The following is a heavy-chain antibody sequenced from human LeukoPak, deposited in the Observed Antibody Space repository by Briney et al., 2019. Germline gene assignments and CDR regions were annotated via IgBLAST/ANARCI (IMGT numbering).Heavy chain of an antibody. CDR1: GFTFSSYA. CDR3: AMGATSWSGYSFPKIFQH. V-gene: IGHV3-23*01. Sequence: PGGSLRLSCAASGFTFSSYAMSWVRQAPGKGLEWVSAISGSGDSTYYGDSVKGRFTISRDNSKNTLYLQMNSLRAEDTAVYYCAMGATSWSGYSFPKIFQHWGRGTPVTVSS. CDR2: ISGSGDST. J-gene: IGHJ1*01. D-gene: IGHD3-3*01.